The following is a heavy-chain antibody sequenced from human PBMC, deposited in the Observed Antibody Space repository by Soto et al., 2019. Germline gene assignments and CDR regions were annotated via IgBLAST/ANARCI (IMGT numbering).Heavy chain of an antibody. V-gene: IGHV3-23*01. D-gene: IGHD6-19*01. J-gene: IGHJ6*03. Sequence: EVQLLESGGGLVQPGGSLRLSCAASGFTFSSYAMSWVRQAPGKGLEWVSAISGSGGSTYYADSVKGRFTISRDNSKNTLYRQMNSLRAEDTAVYYCAKEAVAGNYYYYYMDGWGKGTTVTVSS. CDR3: AKEAVAGNYYYYYMDG. CDR2: ISGSGGST. CDR1: GFTFSSYA.